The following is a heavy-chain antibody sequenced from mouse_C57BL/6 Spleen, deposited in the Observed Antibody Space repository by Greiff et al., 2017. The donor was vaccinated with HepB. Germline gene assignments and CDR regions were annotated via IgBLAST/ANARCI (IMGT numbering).Heavy chain of an antibody. Sequence: VQLQQSGPVLVKPGASVKMSCKASGYTFTDYYMNWVKQSHGKSLEWIGVINPYNGGTSYNQKFKGKATLTVDKSSSTAYMELNSLTSEDSAVYYCAREGVGNYAMDYWGQGTSVTVSS. CDR1: GYTFTDYY. CDR3: AREGVGNYAMDY. CDR2: INPYNGGT. V-gene: IGHV1-19*01. J-gene: IGHJ4*01. D-gene: IGHD1-1*02.